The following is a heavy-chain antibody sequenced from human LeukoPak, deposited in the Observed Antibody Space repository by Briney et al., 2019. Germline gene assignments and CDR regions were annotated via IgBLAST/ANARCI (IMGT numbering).Heavy chain of an antibody. CDR3: AKVMRSWYFDY. Sequence: GGSLRLSCAASRFIFSSYSMTWVRQAPGKGLEWVSSISSSSMYIFYADSVKGRFTISRDNSKNTLYLQMNSLRAEDTAVYYCAKVMRSWYFDYWGQGTLVTVSS. V-gene: IGHV3-21*04. J-gene: IGHJ4*02. D-gene: IGHD3-10*01. CDR1: RFIFSSYS. CDR2: ISSSSMYI.